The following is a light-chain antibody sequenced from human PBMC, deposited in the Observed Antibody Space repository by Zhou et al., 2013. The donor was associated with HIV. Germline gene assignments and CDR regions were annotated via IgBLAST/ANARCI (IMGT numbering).Light chain of an antibody. Sequence: DIQMTQSPSSLSTSVGDRVTISCQASQAISFYLNWYQQRPGKAPKLLIYDASTLEAGVPSRFSGSGSGTEFTLTISSLQPDDFATYYCQQYNSYPWTFGQGTKVE. V-gene: IGKV1-33*01. CDR2: DAS. J-gene: IGKJ1*01. CDR1: QAISFY. CDR3: QQYNSYPWT.